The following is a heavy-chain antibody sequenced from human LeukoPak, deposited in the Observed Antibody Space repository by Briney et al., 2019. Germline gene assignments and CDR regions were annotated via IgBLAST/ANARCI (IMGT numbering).Heavy chain of an antibody. CDR1: GGSISSYY. D-gene: IGHD3-9*01. CDR3: ARGSSYYDILTSFGPWYYFDY. Sequence: PSETLSLTCTVSGGSISSYYWSWIRQPPGKGLEWIGYIYYSGSTNYNPSLKSRVTISVDTSKNQFSLKLSSVTAADTAVYYCARGSSYYDILTSFGPWYYFDYWGQGTLVTVSS. CDR2: IYYSGST. J-gene: IGHJ4*01. V-gene: IGHV4-59*01.